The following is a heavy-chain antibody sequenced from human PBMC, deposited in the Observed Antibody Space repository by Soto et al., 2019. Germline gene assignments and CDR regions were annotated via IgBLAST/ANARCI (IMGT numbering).Heavy chain of an antibody. CDR3: ARDFRDGYYFDY. Sequence: EVQLVESGGGLVKPGGSLRLSCAASGFTFSSYSMNWVRQAPGKGLEWVSSISSSTNYIYYADSVKGRFTISRDNAKNSLYLQMNSLRADDTAVYYCARDFRDGYYFDYWGQGTLVTVSS. J-gene: IGHJ4*02. D-gene: IGHD5-12*01. V-gene: IGHV3-21*01. CDR2: ISSSTNYI. CDR1: GFTFSSYS.